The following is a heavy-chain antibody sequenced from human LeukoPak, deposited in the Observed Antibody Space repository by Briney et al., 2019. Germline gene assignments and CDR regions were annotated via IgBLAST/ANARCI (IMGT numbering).Heavy chain of an antibody. Sequence: SETLSLTCAVYGGSFSGYYWSWIRQPPGKGLEWIGEINHSGSTNYNPSLKSRVTISVDTSKNQSSLKLSSVTAADTAVYYCARRVAVAGMNYWGQGTLVTVSS. D-gene: IGHD6-19*01. CDR1: GGSFSGYY. V-gene: IGHV4-34*01. CDR3: ARRVAVAGMNY. J-gene: IGHJ4*02. CDR2: INHSGST.